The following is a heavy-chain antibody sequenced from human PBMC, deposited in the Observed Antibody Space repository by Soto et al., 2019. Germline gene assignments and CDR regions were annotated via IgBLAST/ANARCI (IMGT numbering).Heavy chain of an antibody. D-gene: IGHD3-10*01. CDR3: ARGKWFGEFPIPFDY. CDR2: INHSGST. CDR1: GGSFSGYY. J-gene: IGHJ4*02. V-gene: IGHV4-34*01. Sequence: SETLSLTCAVYGGSFSGYYRSWIRQPPGKGLEWIGEINHSGSTNYNPSLKSRVTISVDTSKNQFSLKLSSVTAADTAVYYCARGKWFGEFPIPFDYWGQGTLVTVSS.